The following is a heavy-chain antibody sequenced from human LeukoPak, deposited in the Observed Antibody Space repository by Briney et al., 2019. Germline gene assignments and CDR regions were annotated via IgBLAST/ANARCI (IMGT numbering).Heavy chain of an antibody. CDR1: GFSLSRYD. J-gene: IGHJ4*02. CDR2: IQNDGHDY. Sequence: GGSLRLSCAASGFSLSRYDMHWVRQAPGKGLEWVAFIQNDGHDYYYADSVRGRFTISRDNSKNTLYLQMNSLRAEDTAVYYCAKVRGSGWSGNIDYWGQGTLVTVSS. V-gene: IGHV3-30*02. D-gene: IGHD6-19*01. CDR3: AKVRGSGWSGNIDY.